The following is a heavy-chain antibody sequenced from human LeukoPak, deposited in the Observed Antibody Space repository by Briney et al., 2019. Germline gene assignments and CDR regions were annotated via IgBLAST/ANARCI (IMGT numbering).Heavy chain of an antibody. J-gene: IGHJ4*02. CDR3: ARAPRVGATKTTFDY. CDR1: GFTFSDYY. V-gene: IGHV3-11*01. D-gene: IGHD1-26*01. Sequence: PGGSLRLSCAASGFTFSDYYMSWIRQAPGKGLEWVSYISSSGSTIYYADSVKGRFTMSRDNAKNSLYLQMNSLRAEDTALYYCARAPRVGATKTTFDYWGQGTPVTVSS. CDR2: ISSSGSTI.